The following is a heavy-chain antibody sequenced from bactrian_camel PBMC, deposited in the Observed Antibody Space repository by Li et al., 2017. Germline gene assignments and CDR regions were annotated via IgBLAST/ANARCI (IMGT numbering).Heavy chain of an antibody. Sequence: VQLVESGGGSVEAGGSLRLSCRPPEDTWSLYCMGWFRQAPGKEREGVAAIASDGNTHYADSVKGRFTISKDNAKNILYLQMNSLKPEDTAMYYCAADPGVDRYGGYWYDFGYWGQGTQVTVS. V-gene: IGHV3S53*01. J-gene: IGHJ6*01. CDR3: AADPGVDRYGGYWYDFGY. CDR1: EDTWSLYC. D-gene: IGHD6*01. CDR2: IASDGNT.